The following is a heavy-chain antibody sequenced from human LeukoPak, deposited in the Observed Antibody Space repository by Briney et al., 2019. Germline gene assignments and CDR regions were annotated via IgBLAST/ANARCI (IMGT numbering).Heavy chain of an antibody. CDR3: ARDGRGYSYGNFDY. D-gene: IGHD5-18*01. CDR2: IIPIFGTA. Sequence: VASVKVSCKASGGTFSSYAISWVRQAPGQGLEWMGGIIPIFGTANYAQRFQGRVTITADESTSTAYMELSSLRSEDTAVYYCARDGRGYSYGNFDYWGQGTLVTVSS. CDR1: GGTFSSYA. J-gene: IGHJ4*02. V-gene: IGHV1-69*13.